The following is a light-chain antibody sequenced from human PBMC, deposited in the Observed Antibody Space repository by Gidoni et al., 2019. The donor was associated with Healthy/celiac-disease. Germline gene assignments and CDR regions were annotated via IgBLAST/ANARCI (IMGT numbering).Light chain of an antibody. CDR1: SSDVGGYNY. V-gene: IGLV2-14*03. Sequence: QSALTQPASVSGSPGQSITIPCTGTSSDVGGYNYVSWYQQHPGKAPKLMIYDVSNRPSGVSNRFSGSKSGNTASLTISGLQAEDEADYYCSSYTSSRFDFGTGTKVTVL. J-gene: IGLJ1*01. CDR3: SSYTSSRFD. CDR2: DVS.